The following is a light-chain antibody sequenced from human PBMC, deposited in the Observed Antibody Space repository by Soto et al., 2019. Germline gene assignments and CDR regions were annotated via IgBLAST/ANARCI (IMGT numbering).Light chain of an antibody. CDR3: QQYGSSPLT. CDR1: QTVSRY. CDR2: DAS. J-gene: IGKJ4*01. V-gene: IGKV3-15*01. Sequence: GMTQSPATLSVSPGERATLSCRASQTVSRYLAWYQQRPGQAPRLLIYDASTRATAIPARFSGSGSGTEFTLTISRLDPEDFAVYYCQQYGSSPLTFGGGTKVDIK.